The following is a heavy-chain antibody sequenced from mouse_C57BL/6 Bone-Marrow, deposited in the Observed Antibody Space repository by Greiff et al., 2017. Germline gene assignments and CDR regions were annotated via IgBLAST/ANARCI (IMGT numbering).Heavy chain of an antibody. V-gene: IGHV14-2*01. CDR2: IDPEDGVT. CDR1: GFNIKDYY. Sequence: VQLQQSGAELVKPGASVKLSCTASGFNIKDYYIHWVKQRPEQGLEWIGRIDPEDGVTKYAPTFQDKATITADTSSNTAYLQLSSLTSEDTAVYYCTRSLIYYGTNYWGQGTTLTVSS. D-gene: IGHD1-1*01. J-gene: IGHJ2*01. CDR3: TRSLIYYGTNY.